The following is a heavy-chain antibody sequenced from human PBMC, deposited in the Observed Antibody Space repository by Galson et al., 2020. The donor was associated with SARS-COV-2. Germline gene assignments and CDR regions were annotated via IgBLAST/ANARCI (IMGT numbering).Heavy chain of an antibody. CDR1: GVSIRSSSYY. J-gene: IGHJ4*02. CDR3: ARLIYDSSGVYWYHFDN. V-gene: IGHV4-39*01. Sequence: SETLSLTCTVSGVSIRSSSYYWGWVRQPPGKGLEWIGSMFYSGATLYNPSLGGRVTISVDTSKNQFSLQVTSVTAADTAVYYCARLIYDSSGVYWYHFDNWGQGTLVTVSS. CDR2: MFYSGAT. D-gene: IGHD3-22*01.